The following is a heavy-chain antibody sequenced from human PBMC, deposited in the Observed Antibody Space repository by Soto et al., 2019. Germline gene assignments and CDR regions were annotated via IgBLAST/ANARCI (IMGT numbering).Heavy chain of an antibody. CDR3: AKVSEQWLGESLSPYFDY. J-gene: IGHJ4*02. Sequence: GGSLRLSCAASGFTFSSYAMSWVRQAPGKGLEWVSAISGSGGSTYYADSVKGRFTISRDNSKNTLYLQMNSLRAEDTAVYYCAKVSEQWLGESLSPYFDYWGQGTLVTVSS. CDR1: GFTFSSYA. D-gene: IGHD6-19*01. V-gene: IGHV3-23*01. CDR2: ISGSGGST.